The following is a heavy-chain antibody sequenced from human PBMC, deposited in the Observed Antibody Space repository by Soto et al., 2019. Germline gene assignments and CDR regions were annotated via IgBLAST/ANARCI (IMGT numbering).Heavy chain of an antibody. D-gene: IGHD6-13*01. Sequence: GGSLRLSCAASGFTFSSYWMSWVRQAPGKGLEWVANIKQDGSEKYYVDSVKGRFTISRDNAKNSLYLQMNSLRAEDTTVYYCARLYSSSWYESLYYFDYWGQGTLVTVSS. CDR3: ARLYSSSWYESLYYFDY. V-gene: IGHV3-7*01. CDR1: GFTFSSYW. CDR2: IKQDGSEK. J-gene: IGHJ4*02.